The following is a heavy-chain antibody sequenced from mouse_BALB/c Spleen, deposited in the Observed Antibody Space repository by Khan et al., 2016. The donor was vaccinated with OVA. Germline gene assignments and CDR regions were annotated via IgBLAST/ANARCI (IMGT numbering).Heavy chain of an antibody. CDR2: INPTSGYT. J-gene: IGHJ2*01. V-gene: IGHV1-7*01. CDR3: TRDRIDY. CDR1: GYTFTNYW. Sequence: QVQLQQSGAELAKPGASVKMSCKASGYTFTNYWMHWVKQRPGTGLEWIGYINPTSGYTDCNEKFKDKATLSADKSSSTVYMQLSSLTSEDSAVYYCTRDRIDYWGQGTTLTVSS.